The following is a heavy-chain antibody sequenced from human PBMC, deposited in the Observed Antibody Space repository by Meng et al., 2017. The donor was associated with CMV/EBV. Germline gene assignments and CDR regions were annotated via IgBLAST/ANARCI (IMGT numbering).Heavy chain of an antibody. CDR2: IYYSGST. Sequence: SETLSLTCTVSGGSISSSSYYWGWIRQPPGKGLEWIGSIYYSGSTYYNPSLKSRVTISVDTSKNQFSLKLSSVTAADTAVYYCAREGYSYGDYYYGMDVWGQGTTVTDSS. V-gene: IGHV4-39*07. J-gene: IGHJ6*02. D-gene: IGHD5-18*01. CDR3: AREGYSYGDYYYGMDV. CDR1: GGSISSSSYY.